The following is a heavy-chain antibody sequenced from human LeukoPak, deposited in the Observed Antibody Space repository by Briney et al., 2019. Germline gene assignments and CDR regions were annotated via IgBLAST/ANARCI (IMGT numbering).Heavy chain of an antibody. J-gene: IGHJ4*02. CDR3: ARAGVDYYDSSGQLDY. V-gene: IGHV3-11*01. D-gene: IGHD3-22*01. Sequence: PGGSLRLSCAASGFTFSDYYMSWIRQAPGKGLEWVSYISSSGSTIYYADSVKGRFTISRDNAKNSLYLQMNSPRAEDTAVYYCARAGVDYYDSSGQLDYWGQGTLVTVSS. CDR1: GFTFSDYY. CDR2: ISSSGSTI.